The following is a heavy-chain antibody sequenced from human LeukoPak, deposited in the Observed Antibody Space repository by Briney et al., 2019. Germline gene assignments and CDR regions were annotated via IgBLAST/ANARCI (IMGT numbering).Heavy chain of an antibody. Sequence: SETLSLTCTVSGGSISSYYWSWIRQPPGRGLEWIGYICYSGSTNYNPSLKSRVTISVDMSKNQFSLKLSSVTAADTAVYYCAREGRGYSSGWYGNGMDVWGQGTTVTVSS. D-gene: IGHD6-19*01. CDR1: GGSISSYY. J-gene: IGHJ6*02. CDR3: AREGRGYSSGWYGNGMDV. CDR2: ICYSGST. V-gene: IGHV4-59*12.